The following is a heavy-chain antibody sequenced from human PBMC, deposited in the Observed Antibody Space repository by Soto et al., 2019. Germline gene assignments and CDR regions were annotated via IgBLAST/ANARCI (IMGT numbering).Heavy chain of an antibody. CDR3: ARASGLRYFAWFPGPFDD. D-gene: IGHD3-9*01. Sequence: SDTLSLTCTVSGGSISSYYWSWIRQPPGKGLEWIGDIYYSESTNYNPSLKSRVTISVDTSKNQFSLKLSSVAAADTAVYYCARASGLRYFAWFPGPFDDWGQGTLVTVSS. V-gene: IGHV4-59*07. J-gene: IGHJ4*02. CDR1: GGSISSYY. CDR2: IYYSEST.